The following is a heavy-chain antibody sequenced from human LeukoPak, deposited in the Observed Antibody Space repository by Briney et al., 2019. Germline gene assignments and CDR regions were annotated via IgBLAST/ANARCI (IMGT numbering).Heavy chain of an antibody. D-gene: IGHD3-10*01. Sequence: GGSLRLSCAASGFTFSSYWMHWVRQAPGKGLVWVSRINSDGSSTSYADSVKGRFTISRDNAKNTLYLQMNSLRAEDTAVYYCARAGSGSYYHYWGQGTLVTASS. J-gene: IGHJ4*02. CDR3: ARAGSGSYYHY. CDR1: GFTFSSYW. CDR2: INSDGSST. V-gene: IGHV3-74*01.